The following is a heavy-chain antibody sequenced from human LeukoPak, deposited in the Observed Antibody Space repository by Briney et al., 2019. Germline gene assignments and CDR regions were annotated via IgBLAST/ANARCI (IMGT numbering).Heavy chain of an antibody. CDR3: ARWKAYCSSTSCSPVGAFDM. D-gene: IGHD2-2*01. CDR2: ISSSGSTI. J-gene: IGHJ3*02. Sequence: PGGSLRLSCAASGFTFSDYYMSWIRQAPGKGLEWVPYISSSGSTIYYADSVKGRFTISRDNAKNSLYLQMNSLRAEDTAVYYCARWKAYCSSTSCSPVGAFDMWGQGTMVTVSS. V-gene: IGHV3-11*01. CDR1: GFTFSDYY.